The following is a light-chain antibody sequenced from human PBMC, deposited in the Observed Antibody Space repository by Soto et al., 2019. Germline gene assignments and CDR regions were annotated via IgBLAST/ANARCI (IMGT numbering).Light chain of an antibody. CDR3: NSYTSSSTYV. CDR2: EVR. J-gene: IGLJ1*01. V-gene: IGLV2-14*01. Sequence: QSVLTQPASVSGSPGQSITISCTGTSSDIGGYNHVSWYQQHPGKAPKLMIYEVRNRPSGVSNRFSGSKSGNTASLTISGLQAEDEADYYCNSYTSSSTYVFGTGTQLTVL. CDR1: SSDIGGYNH.